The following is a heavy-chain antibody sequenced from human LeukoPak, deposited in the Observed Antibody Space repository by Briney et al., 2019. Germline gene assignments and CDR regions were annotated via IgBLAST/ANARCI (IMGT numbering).Heavy chain of an antibody. V-gene: IGHV1-69*05. Sequence: SVKVSCKASGGTFSSYAISWVRQAPGQGLEWMGGIIPIFGTANYAQKFQGRVTMTRDTSTSTVYMELSSLRSEDMAVYYCARASIAVAGTNFDYWGQGTLVTVSS. CDR2: IIPIFGTA. CDR1: GGTFSSYA. D-gene: IGHD6-19*01. CDR3: ARASIAVAGTNFDY. J-gene: IGHJ4*02.